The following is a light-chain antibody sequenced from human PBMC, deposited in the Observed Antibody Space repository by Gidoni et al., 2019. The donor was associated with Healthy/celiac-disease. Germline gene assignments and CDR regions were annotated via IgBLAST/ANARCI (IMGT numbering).Light chain of an antibody. CDR3: QQYYSTPPT. CDR1: QSVLYSSNNKNY. CDR2: WAS. V-gene: IGKV4-1*01. J-gene: IGKJ4*01. Sequence: DIVMTQSPDSLAVSLGERATINCKSSQSVLYSSNNKNYLAWYQQKPGQPPKLLIYWASTRESGVSDRFSGSGSGTDFTLTISSLQAEDVAVYYCQQYYSTPPTFGGXTQVEIK.